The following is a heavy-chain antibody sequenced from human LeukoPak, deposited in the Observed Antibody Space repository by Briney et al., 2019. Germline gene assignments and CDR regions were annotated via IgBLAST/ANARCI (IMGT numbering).Heavy chain of an antibody. D-gene: IGHD6-19*01. CDR1: GGSIGSDY. CDR3: AKYGNSGWVIDN. V-gene: IGHV4-59*08. CDR2: IYYTGGT. Sequence: ASETLSLTCTVSGGSIGSDYWSWIRHPPGKGLEYIGYIYYTGGTNYNPSLKSRVTISVDTSKNQFSLKLSSGTAADTAVYFCAKYGNSGWVIDNWGQGTLVTVSS. J-gene: IGHJ4*02.